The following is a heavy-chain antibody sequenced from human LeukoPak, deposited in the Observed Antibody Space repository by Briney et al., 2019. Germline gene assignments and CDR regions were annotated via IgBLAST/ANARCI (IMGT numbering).Heavy chain of an antibody. CDR1: GFTFSSYG. Sequence: GRSLRLSCVASGFTFSSYGMHWVRQAPGKGLEWVAVISYDGSNKYYADSVKGRFTISRDNSKNTLYLQMNSLRAEDTAVYYCAKDRASMWCSSSSCYYFDNWGREPWSPSPQ. J-gene: IGHJ4*02. CDR2: ISYDGSNK. D-gene: IGHD2-2*01. V-gene: IGHV3-30*18. CDR3: AKDRASMWCSSSSCYYFDN.